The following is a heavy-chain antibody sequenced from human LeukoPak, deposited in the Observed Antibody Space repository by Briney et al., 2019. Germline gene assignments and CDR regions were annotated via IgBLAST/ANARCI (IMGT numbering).Heavy chain of an antibody. Sequence: GGSLRLSCAASGLTFSKYRINWVRQAPGKGLEWVSSISSSSSYIYYADSVKGRFTISRDNAKNSLYLQMNSLRAEDTAVYYCAREMLAAVAAQSWGQGTLVTVSS. V-gene: IGHV3-21*01. CDR3: AREMLAAVAAQS. J-gene: IGHJ5*02. CDR2: ISSSSSYI. D-gene: IGHD6-19*01. CDR1: GLTFSKYR.